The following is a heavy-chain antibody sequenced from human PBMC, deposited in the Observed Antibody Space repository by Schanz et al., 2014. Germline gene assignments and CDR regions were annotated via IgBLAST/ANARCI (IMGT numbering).Heavy chain of an antibody. CDR3: ARDLLVSHYDFWSGNDY. Sequence: EVQLLESGGALVQPGGSLRLSCSASGFTFTTYAMTWVRQAPGKGLEWVSNISPTGSSTYYADSVKGRFTISRDNSKDTLYLQMNSLRADDTAVYYCARDLLVSHYDFWSGNDYWGQGTLVTVSS. CDR2: ISPTGSST. J-gene: IGHJ4*02. CDR1: GFTFTTYA. D-gene: IGHD3-3*01. V-gene: IGHV3-23*01.